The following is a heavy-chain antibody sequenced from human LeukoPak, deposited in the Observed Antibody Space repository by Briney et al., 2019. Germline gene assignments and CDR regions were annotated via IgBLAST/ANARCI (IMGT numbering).Heavy chain of an antibody. V-gene: IGHV3-7*03. CDR2: IKDDGSVK. CDR1: GFSFSSFW. D-gene: IGHD5-18*01. J-gene: IGHJ4*02. Sequence: PGGSLRLSCTASGFSFSSFWMSWVRQAPGKGLEWVANIKDDGSVKNHVDSLKGRFSISRDNARNSLYLQISSLRAEDTAVYYCASGYSYASVDYWGQGTLVTVSS. CDR3: ASGYSYASVDY.